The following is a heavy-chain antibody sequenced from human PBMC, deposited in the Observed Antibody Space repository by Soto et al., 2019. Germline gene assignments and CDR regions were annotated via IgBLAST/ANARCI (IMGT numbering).Heavy chain of an antibody. J-gene: IGHJ4*02. V-gene: IGHV3-23*01. Sequence: PGGSLRLSCAASGFTFKNYAMSWVRQAPGKGLEWVSAIVSGGDITYYADSVKGRFTISRDNVKDTLYIQMNSLRVEDTAVYYCAKDPSTGSADYWGQGTLVTVSS. CDR1: GFTFKNYA. D-gene: IGHD3-9*01. CDR2: IVSGGDIT. CDR3: AKDPSTGSADY.